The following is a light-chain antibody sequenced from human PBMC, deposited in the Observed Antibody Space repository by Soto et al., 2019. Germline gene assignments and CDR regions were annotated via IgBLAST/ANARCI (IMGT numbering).Light chain of an antibody. V-gene: IGKV1-39*01. CDR3: QQSYLTRPT. CDR1: QSISSY. Sequence: DIQLTQSPSSLSASVGDRVTITCRASQSISSYLNWYQQKPGKAPKLLIYAASSLQIGVPQSLSGRRSGTPFTLTISSLQTEYFATYYCQQSYLTRPTFGGGTKV. J-gene: IGKJ4*01. CDR2: AAS.